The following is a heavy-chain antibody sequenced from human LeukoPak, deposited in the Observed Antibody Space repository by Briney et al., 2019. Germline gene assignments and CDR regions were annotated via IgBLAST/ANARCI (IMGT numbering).Heavy chain of an antibody. J-gene: IGHJ4*02. Sequence: PSETLSLTCTVSGDSISSSGYYWGWIRPPPGKGLDWIGSIYYSGSTYYNPSLKSRVTISVDTSKSQFSLKLYSETAADTAVYYCARDVTGSFDYWGQGTLVTVSS. V-gene: IGHV4-39*07. CDR1: GDSISSSGYY. CDR3: ARDVTGSFDY. CDR2: IYYSGST. D-gene: IGHD1-14*01.